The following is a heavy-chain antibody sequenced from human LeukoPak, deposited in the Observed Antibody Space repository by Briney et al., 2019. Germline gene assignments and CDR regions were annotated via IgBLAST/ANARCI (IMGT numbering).Heavy chain of an antibody. Sequence: ASVKVSCKASGYTFTAYHIHWVRQAPGQGLEWMSWINANSGGTNYAQSFQDRVTMTRDTSISTAYMELSRLRSDDTAVYHCARVITIFGVPDAFDIWGQGTMDTVSS. CDR2: INANSGGT. V-gene: IGHV1-2*02. J-gene: IGHJ3*02. D-gene: IGHD3-3*01. CDR1: GYTFTAYH. CDR3: ARVITIFGVPDAFDI.